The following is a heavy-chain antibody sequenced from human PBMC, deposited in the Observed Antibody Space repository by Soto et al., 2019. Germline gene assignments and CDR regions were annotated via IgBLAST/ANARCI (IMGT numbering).Heavy chain of an antibody. CDR3: ARADLLWDSFDL. CDR2: ISNSGSST. Sequence: GGSLRLACAASGFPFRNFAMAWVRQAPGKGLEWVSIISNSGSSTYHGDSVKGRFTTSRDNSKGTLSLHMRGVRIDDTAVYFCARADLLWDSFDLWGQGTLVTVSS. J-gene: IGHJ4*02. V-gene: IGHV3-23*05. D-gene: IGHD2-2*01. CDR1: GFPFRNFA.